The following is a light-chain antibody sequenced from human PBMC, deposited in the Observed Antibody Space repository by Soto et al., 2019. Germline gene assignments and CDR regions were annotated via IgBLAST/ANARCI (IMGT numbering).Light chain of an antibody. CDR2: EGN. CDR1: VSDVGNFGP. J-gene: IGLJ1*01. V-gene: IGLV2-23*01. Sequence: QPVLTQPASVSGPPGQSITMSCTGSVSDVGNFGPVSWYQQHPGQVPKLIIYEGNRRPSGVSSRFSGSKSGNTASLTTSGLQAEDEADYYCCSYVGARTYVFGTGTKVTVL. CDR3: CSYVGARTYV.